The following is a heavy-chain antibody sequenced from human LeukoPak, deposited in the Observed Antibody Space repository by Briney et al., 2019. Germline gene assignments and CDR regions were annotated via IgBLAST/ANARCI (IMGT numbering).Heavy chain of an antibody. V-gene: IGHV4-4*07. CDR3: ARDRSSSYTRDWFDP. J-gene: IGHJ5*02. CDR1: GGSINGYY. CDR2: IYNSESI. Sequence: PSETLSPTCTVSGGSINGYYLSWIRQPAGKGLEWIGRIYNSESINYNPSLKSRVTMSIDTSKNQFSLKLNSVTAADTAVYYCARDRSSSYTRDWFDPWGQGALVTVSS. D-gene: IGHD6-13*01.